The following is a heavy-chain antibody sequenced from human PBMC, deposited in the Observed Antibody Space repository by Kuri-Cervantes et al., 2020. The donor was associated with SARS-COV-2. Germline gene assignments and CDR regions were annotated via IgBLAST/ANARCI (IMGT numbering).Heavy chain of an antibody. Sequence: GESLKISCTASGFTFGDYAMSWVRQAPGKGLEWVSAISGSGGSTYYADSVKGRFTISRDNSKNTLYLQMNSLRAEDTAVYYCARDILSGIAVAGHAPRDYWGQGTLVTVSS. CDR2: ISGSGGST. CDR1: GFTFGDYA. CDR3: ARDILSGIAVAGHAPRDY. V-gene: IGHV3-23*01. J-gene: IGHJ4*02. D-gene: IGHD6-19*01.